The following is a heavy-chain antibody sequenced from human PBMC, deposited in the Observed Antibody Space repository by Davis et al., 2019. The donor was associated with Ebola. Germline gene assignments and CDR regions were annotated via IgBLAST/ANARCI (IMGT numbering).Heavy chain of an antibody. D-gene: IGHD3-9*01. V-gene: IGHV3-48*02. CDR3: TIHNGDWLQLDY. Sequence: PGGSLRLSCAASGFTFSSYSMNWVRQAPGKGLEWVSYISRSGETIYYADSVRGRFTISRDNAKKSLYLQMNSLRDEDTAVYYCTIHNGDWLQLDYWGQGTLVTVSS. CDR2: ISRSGETI. J-gene: IGHJ4*02. CDR1: GFTFSSYS.